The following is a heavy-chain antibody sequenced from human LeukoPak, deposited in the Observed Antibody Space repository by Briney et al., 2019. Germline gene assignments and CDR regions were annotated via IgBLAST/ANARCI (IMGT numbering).Heavy chain of an antibody. V-gene: IGHV3-21*01. CDR2: ISSSSSYI. J-gene: IGHJ4*02. CDR3: ARGRGGDYGGNSGHFDY. D-gene: IGHD4-23*01. CDR1: GFTFSSYS. Sequence: GGSLRLSCAASGFTFSSYSMNWVRQAPGKGLEWVSSISSSSSYIYYADSVKGQFTISRDNSKNTLYLQMNSLRAEDTAVYYCARGRGGDYGGNSGHFDYWGQGTLVTVSS.